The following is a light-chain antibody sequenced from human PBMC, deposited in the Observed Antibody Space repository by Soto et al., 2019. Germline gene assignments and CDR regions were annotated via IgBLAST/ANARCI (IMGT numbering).Light chain of an antibody. CDR2: EVS. Sequence: QSVLTQPASVSGSPGQSITISCTGTSSDVGGYNYVSWYQQHPGKAPKLKIYEVSNRPSGVSNRFSGSKSGNTASLTISGLQAEDEADYYCSSYTGSNTLVFGGGTKLTVL. V-gene: IGLV2-14*01. CDR3: SSYTGSNTLV. J-gene: IGLJ2*01. CDR1: SSDVGGYNY.